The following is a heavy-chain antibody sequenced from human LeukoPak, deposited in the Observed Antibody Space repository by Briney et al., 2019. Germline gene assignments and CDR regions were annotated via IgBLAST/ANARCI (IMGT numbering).Heavy chain of an antibody. J-gene: IGHJ5*02. CDR3: ASSELSGSYYYDSSGQGGNWFDP. V-gene: IGHV4-59*08. CDR2: IYYSGST. D-gene: IGHD3-22*01. Sequence: SETLSLTCTVSGGSISSYYWSWIRQPPGKGLEWIGYIYYSGSTNYNPSLKSRVTISVDTSKNQFSLKLSSVTAADTAVYYCASSELSGSYYYDSSGQGGNWFDPWGQGTLVTVSS. CDR1: GGSISSYY.